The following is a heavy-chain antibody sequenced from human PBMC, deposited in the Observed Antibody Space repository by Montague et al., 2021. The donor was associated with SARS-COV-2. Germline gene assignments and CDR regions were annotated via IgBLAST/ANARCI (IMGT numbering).Heavy chain of an antibody. D-gene: IGHD3-22*01. CDR2: IYSGGSST. CDR3: AKQARVTMIVGVYPDGIDY. V-gene: IGHV3-23*03. Sequence: SLRLSCAASGFIFSSYAMSWVRQAPGKGLEWVPVIYSGGSSTYYADSVKGRFTISRDNSKNTLYLQMNSLRAEDTAVYYCAKQARVTMIVGVYPDGIDYWGQGTLVTVSS. J-gene: IGHJ4*02. CDR1: GFIFSSYA.